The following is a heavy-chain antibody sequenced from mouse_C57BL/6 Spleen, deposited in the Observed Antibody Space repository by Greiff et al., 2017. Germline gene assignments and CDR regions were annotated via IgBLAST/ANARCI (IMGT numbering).Heavy chain of an antibody. Sequence: QVQLKQPGAELVMPGASVKLSCKASGYTFTSYWMHWVKQRPGQGLEWIGEIDPSDSYTNYNQKFKGKSTLTVDKSSSTAYMQLSSLTSEDSAVEYCARGEYYGSGYRDYFDYWGQGTTLSVSS. CDR2: IDPSDSYT. CDR3: ARGEYYGSGYRDYFDY. CDR1: GYTFTSYW. D-gene: IGHD1-1*01. V-gene: IGHV1-69*01. J-gene: IGHJ2*01.